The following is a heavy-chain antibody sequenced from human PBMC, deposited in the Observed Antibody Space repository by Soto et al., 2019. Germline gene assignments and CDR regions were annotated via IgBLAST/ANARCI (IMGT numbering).Heavy chain of an antibody. D-gene: IGHD2-15*01. CDR3: RAGVAAKEY. J-gene: IGHJ4*02. V-gene: IGHV3-15*01. CDR2: IKSKTDGGTT. Sequence: LQAPGKGLEWVGRIKSKTDGGTTDYAAPVKGRFTISRDDSKNTLYLQMNSLKTEVTAVDYCRAGVAAKEYWRQGTLVP.